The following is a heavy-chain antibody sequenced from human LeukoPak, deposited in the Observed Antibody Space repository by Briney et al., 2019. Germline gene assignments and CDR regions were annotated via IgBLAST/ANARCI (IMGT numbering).Heavy chain of an antibody. CDR3: ARDRGGYCSSTSCRGDFDY. D-gene: IGHD2-2*01. V-gene: IGHV4-4*07. Sequence: KPSETLSLTCTVSGGSISSYYWSWIPQPAGKGVEWIWRFYTSGCTNYNPSLKSRVTMSVDTSKNQLSLKLSSVTAADTAVYYCARDRGGYCSSTSCRGDFDYWGQGTLVTVSS. CDR1: GGSISSYY. J-gene: IGHJ4*02. CDR2: FYTSGCT.